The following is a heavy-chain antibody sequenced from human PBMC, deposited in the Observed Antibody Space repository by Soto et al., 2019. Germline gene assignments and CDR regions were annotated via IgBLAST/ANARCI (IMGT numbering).Heavy chain of an antibody. CDR2: ISGSGGGT. J-gene: IGHJ6*02. Sequence: PGGSLRLSCAATGFTFSSYAMSWVRQAPGKGLEWVSVISGSGGGTYYADSVKGRFTISRDNSKNTLYLQMNSLRAEDTAVYYCPKGRYDFWSGYFYGMDVWGRGTTVTVSS. D-gene: IGHD3-3*01. CDR1: GFTFSSYA. CDR3: PKGRYDFWSGYFYGMDV. V-gene: IGHV3-23*01.